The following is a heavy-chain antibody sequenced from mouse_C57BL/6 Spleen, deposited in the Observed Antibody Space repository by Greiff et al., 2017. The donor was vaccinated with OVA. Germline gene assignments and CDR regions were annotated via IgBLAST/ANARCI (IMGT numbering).Heavy chain of an antibody. J-gene: IGHJ2*01. CDR2: IYPGGGYT. CDR1: GYTFTNYW. Sequence: QVQLKESGAELVRPGTSVKMSCKASGYTFTNYWIGWAKQRPGHGLEWIGDIYPGGGYTNYNEKFKGKATLTADKSSSTAYMQFSSLTSEDSAIYYCARGGITTVVATPFDYWGQGTTLTVSS. V-gene: IGHV1-63*01. CDR3: ARGGITTVVATPFDY. D-gene: IGHD1-1*01.